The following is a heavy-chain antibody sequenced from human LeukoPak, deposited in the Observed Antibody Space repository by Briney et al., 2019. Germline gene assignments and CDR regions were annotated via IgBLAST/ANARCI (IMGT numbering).Heavy chain of an antibody. D-gene: IGHD2-2*01. CDR1: GFTFSSYA. CDR2: ISGSGGST. CDR3: ANDLGYCSSTSCYRPFDY. V-gene: IGHV3-23*01. Sequence: GGSLRLSCAASGFTFSSYAMSWVRHGPGEGLEWVTAISGSGGSTYYADSVKGRFTISRDNSKNTLYLQMNSLRAEHTAVYYCANDLGYCSSTSCYRPFDYWGQATLVTVSS. J-gene: IGHJ4*02.